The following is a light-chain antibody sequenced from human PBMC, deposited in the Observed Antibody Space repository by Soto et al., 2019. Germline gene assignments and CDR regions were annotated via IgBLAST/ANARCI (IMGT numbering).Light chain of an antibody. CDR3: QRYHSYWT. V-gene: IGKV1-5*01. CDR2: DAS. Sequence: DSYIAQSPSPLSASVGATVTLTFGYSHSISSWLGWYQRQPETATKLLIYDASSLESGVPTMFSGRGSGKEFILTISSVDPDDFATYCCQRYHSYWTFGQGTKVDIK. J-gene: IGKJ1*01. CDR1: HSISSW.